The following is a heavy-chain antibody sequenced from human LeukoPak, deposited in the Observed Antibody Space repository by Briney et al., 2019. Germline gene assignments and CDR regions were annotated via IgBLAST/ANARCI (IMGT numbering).Heavy chain of an antibody. CDR3: ARGPYDYGEYIDY. V-gene: IGHV3-69-1*01. Sequence: GGSLRLSCAASGFPFSEYTMNWVRQAPGKGLEWVSYIDSSSTIYYADSVKGRFTISRDNAKNSLYLQLNSLRAEDTAVYYCARGPYDYGEYIDYWGQGTLVTVSS. J-gene: IGHJ4*02. CDR2: IDSSSTI. CDR1: GFPFSEYT. D-gene: IGHD4-17*01.